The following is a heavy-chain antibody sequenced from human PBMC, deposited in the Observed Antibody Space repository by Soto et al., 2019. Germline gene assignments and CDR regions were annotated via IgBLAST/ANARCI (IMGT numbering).Heavy chain of an antibody. Sequence: EVQLVESGGGLVQPGGSLRLSCAASGFTFSNYWMHWVRQAPGKGLVWVSRVNSDGSSTSYADSVKGRFTISRDNAKNTLYRQMNILRAEDTAVDYCARVAGVDGDGGQWFDPWGQGTLVTVSS. CDR3: ARVAGVDGDGGQWFDP. D-gene: IGHD4-17*01. CDR1: GFTFSNYW. CDR2: VNSDGSST. J-gene: IGHJ5*02. V-gene: IGHV3-74*01.